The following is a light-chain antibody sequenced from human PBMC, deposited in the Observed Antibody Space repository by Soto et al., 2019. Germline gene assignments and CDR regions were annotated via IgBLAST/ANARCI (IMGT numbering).Light chain of an antibody. CDR2: DAF. Sequence: EVILTQSPAPPSLSLGATATLSCRPSEIVVYDYLVWYLQRPGLAPRLLIYDAFNRGTGVPRRFSGGGSGTAVTLTITTVEPADAGLYFCQQYGTSPWTFGAGTKLTVK. V-gene: IGKV3D-20*01. CDR1: EIVVYDY. J-gene: IGKJ1*01. CDR3: QQYGTSPWT.